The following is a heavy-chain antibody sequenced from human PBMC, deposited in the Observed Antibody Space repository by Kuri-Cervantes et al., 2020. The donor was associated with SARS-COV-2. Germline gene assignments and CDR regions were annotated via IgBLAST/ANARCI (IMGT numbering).Heavy chain of an antibody. CDR1: GFTVSSNY. CDR3: ARGGGYYDSSGYSGY. V-gene: IGHV3-53*01. D-gene: IGHD3-22*01. J-gene: IGHJ4*02. CDR2: IYSGGST. Sequence: GGSLRLSCAASGFTVSSNYMSWVRQAPGKGLEWVSVIYSGGSTYYADSVKGRFTISRDNAKNSLYLQMNSLRAEDTAVYYCARGGGYYDSSGYSGYWGQGTLVTVSS.